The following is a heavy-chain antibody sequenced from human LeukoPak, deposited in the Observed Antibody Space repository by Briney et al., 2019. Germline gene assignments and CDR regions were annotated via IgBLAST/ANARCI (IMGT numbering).Heavy chain of an antibody. CDR2: ISAYNGNT. D-gene: IGHD3-22*01. Sequence: ASVKVSCKASGYTFTSYGISWVRQAPGQGLEWMGWISAYNGNTNYAQKLQGRVTMTTGTSTSTAYMELRSLRSDDTAVYYCARPLLDYYDSSGYISGDAFDIWGQGTMVTVSS. V-gene: IGHV1-18*01. J-gene: IGHJ3*02. CDR3: ARPLLDYYDSSGYISGDAFDI. CDR1: GYTFTSYG.